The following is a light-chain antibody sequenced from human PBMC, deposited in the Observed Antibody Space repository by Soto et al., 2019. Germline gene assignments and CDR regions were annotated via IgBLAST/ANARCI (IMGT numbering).Light chain of an antibody. CDR1: KGISNY. CDR2: DAS. CDR3: HPMRT. J-gene: IGKJ1*01. Sequence: DIQITQSPSSLSASVGYRVTITCRASKGISNYLAWYQQKPGKAPKFLIYDASTLESGVTSRFSGSGFGTDFSLTISSLQPDDFGSHYCHPMRTFGQGTKVDI. V-gene: IGKV1-16*01.